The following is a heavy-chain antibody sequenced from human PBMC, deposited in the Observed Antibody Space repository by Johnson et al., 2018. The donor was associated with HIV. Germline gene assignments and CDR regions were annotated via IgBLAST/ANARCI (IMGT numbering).Heavy chain of an antibody. Sequence: QVQLVESGGGVVQPGRSLRLSCAASGFTFSSYAMHWVRQAPGKGLEWVAVISYDGSNKYYADSVKGRFTISRDNSKNTLYLQMNSLRAEDTAVYYCAMEMATIRGYAFDIWGLGTMVTVSS. D-gene: IGHD5-24*01. CDR1: GFTFSSYA. CDR3: AMEMATIRGYAFDI. J-gene: IGHJ3*02. CDR2: ISYDGSNK. V-gene: IGHV3-30-3*01.